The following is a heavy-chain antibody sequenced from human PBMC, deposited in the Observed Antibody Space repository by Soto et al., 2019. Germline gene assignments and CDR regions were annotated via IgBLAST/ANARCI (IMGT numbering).Heavy chain of an antibody. CDR2: IEWDGDR. Sequence: SGPTLVNPTETLTMTCTFSGFTLSTTGVCVSWIRQPPGKALEWLAVIEWDGDRFYSASLKTRLSISKDTSKNEVVLTMTNMDPVDTATYFCARSQGGMLYNSYFGFWGQGTLVTVSS. CDR1: GFTLSTTGVC. J-gene: IGHJ4*02. V-gene: IGHV2-70*13. CDR3: ARSQGGMLYNSYFGF. D-gene: IGHD2-8*01.